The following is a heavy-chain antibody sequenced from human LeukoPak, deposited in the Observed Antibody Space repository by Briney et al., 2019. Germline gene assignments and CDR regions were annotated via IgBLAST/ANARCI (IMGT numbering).Heavy chain of an antibody. D-gene: IGHD7-27*01. Sequence: ASVKVSCKASGYTFTSYGISWVRQAPGQGLEWMGWISAYNGNTNYAQKLQGRVTMTTDTSTSTAYMELSSLRSEDTAVYYCARGQTGDPSFDYWGQGTLVTVPS. J-gene: IGHJ4*02. CDR3: ARGQTGDPSFDY. CDR1: GYTFTSYG. V-gene: IGHV1-18*01. CDR2: ISAYNGNT.